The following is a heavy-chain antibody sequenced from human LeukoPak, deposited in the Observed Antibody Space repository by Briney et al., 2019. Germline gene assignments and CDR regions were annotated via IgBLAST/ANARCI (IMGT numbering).Heavy chain of an antibody. Sequence: ASVKVSCKASGGTFSSYAISWVRQAPGQGLEWMGGIIPILGTANYAQKFQGRVTITADESTSTAYMELSSLRSEDTAVYYCARDQTTVVSGKAFDIWAKGQWSPSLQ. D-gene: IGHD4-23*01. J-gene: IGHJ3*02. CDR3: ARDQTTVVSGKAFDI. CDR1: GGTFSSYA. CDR2: IIPILGTA. V-gene: IGHV1-69*01.